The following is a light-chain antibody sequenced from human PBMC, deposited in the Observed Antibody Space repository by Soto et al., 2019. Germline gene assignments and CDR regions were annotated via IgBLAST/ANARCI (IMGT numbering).Light chain of an antibody. CDR2: DVS. J-gene: IGLJ1*01. V-gene: IGLV2-11*01. Sequence: QSALTQPRSVSGSPGQSVTISCTGTSSDVGGYNYVSWYQQHPGKAPKVMIYDVSKRPSGVPDRFSGSKSGDTASLTISGLQADDEAEYYCCSYAGRYTYLFGTGTKVTVL. CDR3: CSYAGRYTYL. CDR1: SSDVGGYNY.